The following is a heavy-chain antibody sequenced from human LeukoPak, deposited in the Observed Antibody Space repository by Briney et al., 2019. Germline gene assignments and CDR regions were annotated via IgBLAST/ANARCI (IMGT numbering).Heavy chain of an antibody. J-gene: IGHJ4*02. CDR1: GDSISSSSSY. D-gene: IGHD3-10*01. CDR3: ARAGSYYGSGSYVH. CDR2: IYYSGST. V-gene: IGHV4-39*07. Sequence: SSETLSLTCTVSGDSISSSSSYWGWIRQPPGEGLEWIGSIYYSGSTYYNPSLKSRVTISVDTSKNQFSLKLSSVTAADTAVYYCARAGSYYGSGSYVHWGQGTLVTVSS.